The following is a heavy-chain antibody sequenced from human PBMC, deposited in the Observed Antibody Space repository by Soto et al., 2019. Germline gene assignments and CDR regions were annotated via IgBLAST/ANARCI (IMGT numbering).Heavy chain of an antibody. V-gene: IGHV4-39*01. CDR2: IYYSGST. J-gene: IGHJ4*02. CDR1: GGSISSSSYY. Sequence: SETLSLTCTVSGGSISSSSYYWGWIRQPPGKGLEWIGSIYYSGSTYYNPSLKSRVTINPDTSKNQFSLQLNSVTPEDTAVYYCARSYSSSWYGKSRYYFDYWGQGTLVTVSS. CDR3: ARSYSSSWYGKSRYYFDY. D-gene: IGHD6-13*01.